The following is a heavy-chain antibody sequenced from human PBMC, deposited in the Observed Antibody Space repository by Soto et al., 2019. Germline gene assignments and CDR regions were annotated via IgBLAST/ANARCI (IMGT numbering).Heavy chain of an antibody. CDR2: IDPSDSYT. D-gene: IGHD3-22*01. CDR1: GYSFTSYW. V-gene: IGHV5-10-1*01. J-gene: IGHJ6*02. Sequence: PGESLKISCKGSGYSFTSYWISWVRQMPGKGLEWMGRIDPSDSYTNYSPSFQGHVTISADKSISTAYLQWSSLKASDTAMYYCASSYYCDSRGYYPPHYNYNGMDVWGQGTTVTVSS. CDR3: ASSYYCDSRGYYPPHYNYNGMDV.